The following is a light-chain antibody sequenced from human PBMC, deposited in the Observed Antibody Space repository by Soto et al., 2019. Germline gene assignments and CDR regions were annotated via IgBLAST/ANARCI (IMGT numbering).Light chain of an antibody. Sequence: QSVLTQPPSASASLGASVTLTCTLTSGYSNYKVDWHQQRPGKGPRFVMRVGTGGIVGSKGDGISDRFSVLGSGLNRYLTIKKIQEGDGGDSQWGADQGGGSPCVLVFGGGTKVTVL. J-gene: IGLJ2*01. V-gene: IGLV9-49*01. CDR3: GADQGGGSPCVLV. CDR1: SGYSNYK. CDR2: VGTGGIVG.